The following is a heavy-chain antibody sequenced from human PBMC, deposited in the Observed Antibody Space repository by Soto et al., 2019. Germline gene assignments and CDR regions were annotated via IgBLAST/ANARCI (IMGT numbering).Heavy chain of an antibody. D-gene: IGHD3-3*01. CDR2: ISSSGSTI. CDR1: GFTFSDYY. J-gene: IGHJ3*02. CDR3: ARDRPIFQTYDAFDI. V-gene: IGHV3-11*01. Sequence: GGSLRLSCAASGFTFSDYYMSWIRQAPGKGLEWVSYISSSGSTIYYADSVKGRFTISRDNAKNSLYLQMNSLRAEDTAVYYCARDRPIFQTYDAFDIWGQGTMVTVSS.